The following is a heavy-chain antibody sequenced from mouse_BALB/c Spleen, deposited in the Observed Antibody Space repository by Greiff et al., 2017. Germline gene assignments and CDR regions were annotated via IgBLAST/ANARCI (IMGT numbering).Heavy chain of an antibody. J-gene: IGHJ4*01. Sequence: EVKVVESGGGLVKPGGSLKLSCAASGFTFSSYAMSWVRQTPEKRLEWVATISSGGSYTYYPDSVKGRFTISRDNAKNTLYLQMSSLRSEDTAMYYCARRDDYEGAMDDWGQGTSVTVSS. D-gene: IGHD2-4*01. CDR2: ISSGGSYT. CDR1: GFTFSSYA. CDR3: ARRDDYEGAMDD. V-gene: IGHV5-9-3*01.